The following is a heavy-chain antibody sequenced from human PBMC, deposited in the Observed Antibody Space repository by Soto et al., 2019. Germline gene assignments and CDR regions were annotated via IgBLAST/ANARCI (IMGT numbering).Heavy chain of an antibody. D-gene: IGHD2-15*01. CDR2: IYSGGST. J-gene: IGHJ4*02. Sequence: EVQLVESGGGLVQPGGSLRLSCAASEFTVTINYMSWVRQAPGKGLEWVSVIYSGGSTYYADFVKGRFTISRDNSKNTVYLQMNSLRAEDTAVYYCARATYCTGGNCLLDYWGQGTLVTVSS. V-gene: IGHV3-53*04. CDR3: ARATYCTGGNCLLDY. CDR1: EFTVTINY.